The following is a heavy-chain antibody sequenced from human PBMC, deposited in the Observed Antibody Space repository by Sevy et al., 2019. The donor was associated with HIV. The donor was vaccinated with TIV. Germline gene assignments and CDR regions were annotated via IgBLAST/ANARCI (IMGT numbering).Heavy chain of an antibody. V-gene: IGHV3-21*01. Sequence: GGSLRLSCAASGFTFSYYSMNWVRQAPGKGLEWVSSISSSSSYIYYADSVKGRFTISRDNAKNSLYLQMNSLRAEDTAVYYCASPLDYYDSPSAYWGQGPLVTVSS. D-gene: IGHD3-22*01. CDR2: ISSSSSYI. J-gene: IGHJ4*02. CDR3: ASPLDYYDSPSAY. CDR1: GFTFSYYS.